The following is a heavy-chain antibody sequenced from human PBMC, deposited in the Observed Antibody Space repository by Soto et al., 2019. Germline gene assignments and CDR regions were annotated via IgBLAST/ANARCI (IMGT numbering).Heavy chain of an antibody. CDR2: ISGSGGST. Sequence: PGGSLRLSCAASGFTFSSYAMSWVRQAPGKGLEWVSAISGSGGSTYYADSVKGRFTISRDNSKNTLYLQMNSLRAEDTAVYYCAKDILTGYSFPSRGFDYWGQGTLVTVSS. CDR1: GFTFSSYA. V-gene: IGHV3-23*01. CDR3: AKDILTGYSFPSRGFDY. D-gene: IGHD3-9*01. J-gene: IGHJ4*02.